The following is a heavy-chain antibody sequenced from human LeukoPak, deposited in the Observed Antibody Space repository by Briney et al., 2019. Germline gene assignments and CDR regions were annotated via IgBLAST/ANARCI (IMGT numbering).Heavy chain of an antibody. CDR1: GFTFSSYS. CDR2: ISSSSYI. J-gene: IGHJ3*02. Sequence: PGGSLRLSCAASGFTFSSYSMNWVRQAPGKGLEWVSSISSSSYIYYADSVKGRFTISRDNAKNSLYLQMNSLRAEDTAVYYCAREAQQLDAFDIWGQGTMVTVSS. CDR3: AREAQQLDAFDI. D-gene: IGHD6-13*01. V-gene: IGHV3-21*01.